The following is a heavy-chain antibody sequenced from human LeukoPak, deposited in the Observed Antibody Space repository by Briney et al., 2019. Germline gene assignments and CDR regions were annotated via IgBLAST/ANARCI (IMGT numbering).Heavy chain of an antibody. V-gene: IGHV4-4*07. J-gene: IGHJ3*02. CDR3: ARDGTYYYGSGIPVGAFDI. CDR2: IYTSGST. D-gene: IGHD3-10*01. Sequence: SETLSLTCTVSGGSISSYYWSWIRQPAGKGLEWIGRIYTSGSTNYNPSLKSRVTMSVDTSKSQFSLKLSSVTAADTAVYYCARDGTYYYGSGIPVGAFDIWGQGTMVTVSS. CDR1: GGSISSYY.